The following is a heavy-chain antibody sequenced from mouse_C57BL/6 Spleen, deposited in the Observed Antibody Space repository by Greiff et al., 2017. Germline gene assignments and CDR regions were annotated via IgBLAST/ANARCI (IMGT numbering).Heavy chain of an antibody. CDR1: GYTFTDHT. CDR2: ICPRGGST. Sequence: QVQLKQSDAELVKPGASVKLSCTVSGYTFTDHTIHWMKQSPEQGLEWIGYICPRGGSTNYTEKFKGKATLTADKSSSTAYMQLNSLTSEDSAVYCCARSGVNSKVFDNWGKGTTLTVSS. D-gene: IGHD2-10*02. V-gene: IGHV1-78*01. CDR3: ARSGVNSKVFDN. J-gene: IGHJ2*01.